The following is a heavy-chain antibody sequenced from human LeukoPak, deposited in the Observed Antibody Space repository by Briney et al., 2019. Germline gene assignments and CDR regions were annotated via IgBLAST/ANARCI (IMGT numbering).Heavy chain of an antibody. CDR2: ISAYNGNT. Sequence: GASVKVSCKASGYTFTSYGISWVRQAPGQGLEWMGWISAYNGNTNYAQKLQGRVTVTTDTSTSTAYMELRSLRSDDTAVYYCARVVWAYCSSTSCYSPDYWGQGTLVTVSS. J-gene: IGHJ4*02. D-gene: IGHD2-2*01. CDR1: GYTFTSYG. CDR3: ARVVWAYCSSTSCYSPDY. V-gene: IGHV1-18*01.